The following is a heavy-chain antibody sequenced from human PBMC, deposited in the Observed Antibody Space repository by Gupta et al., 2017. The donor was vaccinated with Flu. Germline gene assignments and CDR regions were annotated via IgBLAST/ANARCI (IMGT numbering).Heavy chain of an antibody. CDR3: LRGLHSSSTNYYYHGMDV. V-gene: IGHV3-23*01. CDR1: GFTFNDYA. J-gene: IGHJ6*02. Sequence: EVQLLESGGGWVEPGGSLRLSCAASGFTFNDYAMTWVRQGPGRGLEWVSSISGNGGGTYFADSVKGRFTISRDNFKNTLFLQMHSLRPEDTAVYFCLRGLHSSSTNYYYHGMDVWGQGTTVTVSS. CDR2: ISGNGGGT. D-gene: IGHD6-6*01.